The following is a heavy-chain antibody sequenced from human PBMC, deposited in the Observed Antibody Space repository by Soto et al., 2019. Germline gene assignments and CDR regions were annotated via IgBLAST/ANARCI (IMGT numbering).Heavy chain of an antibody. CDR1: GFTFSSYA. V-gene: IGHV3-23*01. J-gene: IGHJ3*02. Sequence: GGSLRLSCAASGFTFSSYAMSWVRQAPGKGLEWVSAISGSGGSTYYADSVKGRFTISRDNSKNTLYLQMNSLRAEDTAVYYCAKDLKGNNWNDKVYAFDIWGQGTMVTVSS. CDR2: ISGSGGST. D-gene: IGHD1-20*01. CDR3: AKDLKGNNWNDKVYAFDI.